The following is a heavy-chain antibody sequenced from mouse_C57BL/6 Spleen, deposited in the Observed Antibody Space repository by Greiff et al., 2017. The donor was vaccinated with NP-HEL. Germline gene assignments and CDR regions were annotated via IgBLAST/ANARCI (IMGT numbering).Heavy chain of an antibody. J-gene: IGHJ1*03. V-gene: IGHV10-1*01. D-gene: IGHD1-1*01. Sequence: EVQLVESGGGLVQPKGSLKLSCAASGFSFNTYAMNWVRQAPGKGLEWVARIRSKSNNYATYYADSVKDRFTISRDDSESMLYLQMNNLKTEDTAMYYCVRHKGREYFDVWGTGTTVTVSS. CDR3: VRHKGREYFDV. CDR2: IRSKSNNYAT. CDR1: GFSFNTYA.